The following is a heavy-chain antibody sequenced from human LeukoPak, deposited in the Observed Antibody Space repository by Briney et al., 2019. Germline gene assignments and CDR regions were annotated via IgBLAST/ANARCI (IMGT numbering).Heavy chain of an antibody. V-gene: IGHV3-48*01. CDR1: GFLFNDYS. D-gene: IGHD3-10*01. J-gene: IGHJ4*02. CDR3: ARDFRFAFDN. Sequence: GGSLRLSCSASGFLFNDYSMNLVRQAPGKGLEWISYIGIDSGNTHYADSVRGRFVISADRATNSVYLHMTRLRVDDTAVYYCARDFRFAFDNWGQGTLVTVSS. CDR2: IGIDSGNT.